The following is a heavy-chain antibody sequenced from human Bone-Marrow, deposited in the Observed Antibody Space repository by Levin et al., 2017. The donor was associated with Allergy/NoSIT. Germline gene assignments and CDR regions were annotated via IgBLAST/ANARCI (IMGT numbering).Heavy chain of an antibody. J-gene: IGHJ3*02. V-gene: IGHV4-30-4*01. CDR3: ARDSSGYPRAAFDI. D-gene: IGHD3-22*01. Sequence: SETLSLTCTVSGGSISSGDYYWSWIRQPPGKGLEWIGYIYYSGSTYYNPSLKSRVTISVDTSKNQFSLKLSSVTAADTAVYYCARDSSGYPRAAFDIWGQGTMVTVSS. CDR1: GGSISSGDYY. CDR2: IYYSGST.